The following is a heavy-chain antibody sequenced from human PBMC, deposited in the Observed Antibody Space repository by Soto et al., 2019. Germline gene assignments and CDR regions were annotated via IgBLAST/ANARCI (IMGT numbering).Heavy chain of an antibody. Sequence: TLALTCTVTCGSMTSGYVYWTWKRHRPGEGLEWFGYINHRGSLYYNPSLKSRVSMSVDTSKNQFSLNLSSVTAADTAVYYCARELHQRQGRNMDVWGQGTTVTVSS. D-gene: IGHD1-1*01. CDR3: ARELHQRQGRNMDV. CDR2: INHRGSL. J-gene: IGHJ6*02. CDR1: CGSMTSGYVY. V-gene: IGHV4-31*03.